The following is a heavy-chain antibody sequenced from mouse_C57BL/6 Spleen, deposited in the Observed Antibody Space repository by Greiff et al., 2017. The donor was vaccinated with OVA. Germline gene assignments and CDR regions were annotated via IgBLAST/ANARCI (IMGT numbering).Heavy chain of an antibody. Sequence: EVQLQQSGPVLVKPGASVKMSCKASGYTFTDYYMNWVKQSHGKSLEWIGVINPYNGGTSYNQKFKGKATLTVDKSSSTAYMELNSLTSEDSAVYYCARRSSGDFDYWGQGTTLTVSS. D-gene: IGHD1-1*01. J-gene: IGHJ2*01. V-gene: IGHV1-19*01. CDR1: GYTFTDYY. CDR2: INPYNGGT. CDR3: ARRSSGDFDY.